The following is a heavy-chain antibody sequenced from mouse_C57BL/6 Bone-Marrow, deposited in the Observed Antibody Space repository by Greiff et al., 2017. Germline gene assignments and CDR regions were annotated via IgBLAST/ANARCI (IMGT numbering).Heavy chain of an antibody. CDR1: GYTFTNYW. CDR2: IYPGGGYT. CDR3: ARSFYYYGSPYWYFDV. D-gene: IGHD1-1*01. J-gene: IGHJ1*03. V-gene: IGHV1-63*01. Sequence: QVHVKQSGAELVRPGTSVKMSCKASGYTFTNYWIGWAKQRPGHGLEWIGDIYPGGGYTNYNEKFKGKATLTADKSSSTAYMQFSSLTSEDSAIYYCARSFYYYGSPYWYFDVWGTGTTVTVSS.